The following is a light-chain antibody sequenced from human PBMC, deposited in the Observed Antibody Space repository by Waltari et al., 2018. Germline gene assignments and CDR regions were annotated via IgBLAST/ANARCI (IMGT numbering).Light chain of an antibody. CDR2: DAS. J-gene: IGKJ3*01. CDR1: QDISNY. Sequence: DIQMTQSPSPLSASVGDRVTITCQASQDISNYLNWYQQKQGKAPKPLIYDASNLETGVPSRFSGSGSGTDFTFTISSLQPEDIATYYCQQYDNLFTFGPGTKVDIK. V-gene: IGKV1-33*01. CDR3: QQYDNLFT.